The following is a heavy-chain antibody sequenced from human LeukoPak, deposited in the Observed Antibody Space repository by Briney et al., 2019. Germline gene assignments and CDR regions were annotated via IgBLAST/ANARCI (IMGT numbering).Heavy chain of an antibody. CDR1: GFTVSSNY. D-gene: IGHD3-3*01. CDR2: IYSGGST. CDR3: TTDSSGYFVEVVDY. V-gene: IGHV3-66*01. J-gene: IGHJ4*02. Sequence: PGGSLRLSCAASGFTVSSNYMSWVRQAPGKGLEWVSVIYSGGSTYYADSVKGRFTISRDDSKNTLYLQMNSLKTEDTAVYYCTTDSSGYFVEVVDYWGQGTLVTVSS.